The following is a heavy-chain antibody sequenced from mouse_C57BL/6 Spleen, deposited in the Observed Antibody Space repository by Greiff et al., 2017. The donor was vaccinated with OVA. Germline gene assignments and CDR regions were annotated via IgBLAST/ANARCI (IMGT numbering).Heavy chain of an antibody. CDR1: GYTFTDYY. D-gene: IGHD4-1*01. V-gene: IGHV1-26*01. CDR2: INPNNGGT. J-gene: IGHJ3*01. Sequence: VQLQQSGPELVKPGASVKISCKASGYTFTDYYMNWVKQSHGKSLEWIGDINPNNGGTSYNQKFKGKATLTVDKSSSTAYMELRSLTSEDSAVYYCAINWEFAYWGQGTLVTVSA. CDR3: AINWEFAY.